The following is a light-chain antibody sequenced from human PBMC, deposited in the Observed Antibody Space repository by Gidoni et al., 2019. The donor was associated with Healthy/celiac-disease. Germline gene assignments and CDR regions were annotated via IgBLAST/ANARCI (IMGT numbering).Light chain of an antibody. Sequence: QSALTQPASVSGSPGQSITISCTGTSSDVGSYNLVSWYQQHPGKAPKLMIYECSKRPSGVSNRFSGSKSGNTASLTISGRQAEDEADYYCCSYAGSSTPYVFGTGTKVTVL. V-gene: IGLV2-23*01. CDR1: SSDVGSYNL. CDR2: ECS. CDR3: CSYAGSSTPYV. J-gene: IGLJ1*01.